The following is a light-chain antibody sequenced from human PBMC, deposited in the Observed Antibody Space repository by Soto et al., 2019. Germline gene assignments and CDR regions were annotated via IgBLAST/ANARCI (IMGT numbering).Light chain of an antibody. Sequence: EIVLTQSPGTLSLSPGERATLSCRASQSVSSNYLTWYQQKPGQAPRLLIHGTSNRATGIPDRFSGSGSGTDFSLTISRLAPEDFAVYYCQQYGTSPGYTFGQGTELEIK. CDR2: GTS. CDR1: QSVSSNY. V-gene: IGKV3-20*01. CDR3: QQYGTSPGYT. J-gene: IGKJ2*01.